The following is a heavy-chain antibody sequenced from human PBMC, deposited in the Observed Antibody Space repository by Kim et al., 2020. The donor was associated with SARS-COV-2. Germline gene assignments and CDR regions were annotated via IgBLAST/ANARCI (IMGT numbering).Heavy chain of an antibody. V-gene: IGHV3-15*01. CDR2: IKSKTDGGTT. CDR3: TAERYFDWLLLETEYYFDY. Sequence: GGSLRLSCAASGFTFSNAWMSWVRQAPGKGLEWVGRIKSKTDGGTTDYAAPVKCRFTISRDDSTNTLYLQMNSLKTEDTAVYYCTAERYFDWLLLETEYYFDYWGQGTLVTVSS. CDR1: GFTFSNAW. J-gene: IGHJ4*02. D-gene: IGHD3-9*01.